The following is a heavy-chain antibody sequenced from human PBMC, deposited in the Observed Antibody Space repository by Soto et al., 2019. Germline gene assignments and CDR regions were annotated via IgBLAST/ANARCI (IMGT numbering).Heavy chain of an antibody. CDR1: GFTFRSYG. CDR3: AKDFFGKTMVRGVVPGSVN. D-gene: IGHD3-10*01. Sequence: PGGSLRLSCAASGFTFRSYGMHWVRQAPGRGLEWVALISYAGTKEFYADFVKGRFSISRDNSKSTLYLQMNSLRVEDTAIYYCAKDFFGKTMVRGVVPGSVNWGQGTLVTVSS. J-gene: IGHJ4*02. V-gene: IGHV3-30*18. CDR2: ISYAGTKE.